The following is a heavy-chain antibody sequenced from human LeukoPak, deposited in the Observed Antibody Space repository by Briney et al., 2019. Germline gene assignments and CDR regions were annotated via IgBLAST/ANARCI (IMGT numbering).Heavy chain of an antibody. CDR2: IYYSGST. Sequence: SETLSLTCTVSGGSIGSYYWSWIRQPPGKGLEWIGYIYYSGSTNYNPSLKSRVTISVDTSKNQFSLKLSSVTAADTAVYYCARLGIAAAGRVYYYYGMDVWGQGTTVTVSS. CDR1: GGSIGSYY. CDR3: ARLGIAAAGRVYYYYGMDV. D-gene: IGHD6-13*01. V-gene: IGHV4-59*08. J-gene: IGHJ6*02.